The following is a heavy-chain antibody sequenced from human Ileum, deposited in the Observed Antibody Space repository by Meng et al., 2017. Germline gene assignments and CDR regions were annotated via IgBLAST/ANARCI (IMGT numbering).Heavy chain of an antibody. V-gene: IGHV6-1*01. CDR1: GASVSSNSAA. J-gene: IGHJ4*02. Sequence: QVQLQQSAPGLVKPSQTRSLTCAIAGASVSSNSAAWNWIRQSPSRGLEWLGRTYYRSKWYNDYAVSVKSRITINPDTSKNQFSLQLNSVTPEDTAVYYCAKDGTSGSYLGLYYWGQGTLVTVSS. D-gene: IGHD1-26*01. CDR2: TYYRSKWYN. CDR3: AKDGTSGSYLGLYY.